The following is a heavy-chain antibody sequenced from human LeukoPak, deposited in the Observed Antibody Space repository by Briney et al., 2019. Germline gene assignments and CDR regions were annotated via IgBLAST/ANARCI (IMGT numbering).Heavy chain of an antibody. CDR3: ARDQLNWGIGFCDY. CDR1: GFTFSSYS. D-gene: IGHD7-27*01. Sequence: PGGSLRLSCAASGFTFSSYSMNWVRQAPGKGLEWVLSISSSSSYIYYADSVKGRFTISRDNAKNSLYLQMNSLRAEDTAVYYCARDQLNWGIGFCDYWGQGTLVTVSS. V-gene: IGHV3-21*01. J-gene: IGHJ4*02. CDR2: ISSSSSYI.